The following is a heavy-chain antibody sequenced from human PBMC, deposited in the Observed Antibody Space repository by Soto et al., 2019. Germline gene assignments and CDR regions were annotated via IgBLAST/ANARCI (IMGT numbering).Heavy chain of an antibody. CDR3: ARYPDYYDSSGGGDY. V-gene: IGHV1-3*01. Sequence: ASVKVSCKASGYTFTSYAMHWVRQAPGQRLEWMGWINAGNGNTKYSQKFQGRVTITADKSTSTAYMELSSLRSEDTAVYYCARYPDYYDSSGGGDYWGQGTLVTVSS. CDR1: GYTFTSYA. CDR2: INAGNGNT. D-gene: IGHD3-22*01. J-gene: IGHJ4*02.